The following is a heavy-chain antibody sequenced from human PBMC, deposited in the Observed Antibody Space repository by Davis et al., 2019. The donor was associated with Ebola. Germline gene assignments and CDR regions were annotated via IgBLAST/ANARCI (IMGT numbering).Heavy chain of an antibody. CDR1: GGTFSNYA. CDR2: IIPISGTT. J-gene: IGHJ4*02. Sequence: AASVKVSCKASGGTFSNYAINWVRQAPGQGPEWMGGIIPISGTTNYAQKFQGRATITADKSTSTAYMELSSLRSEDTAIYYCATTYDSRGYYSIGSFDFWGQGALATVSS. D-gene: IGHD3-22*01. CDR3: ATTYDSRGYYSIGSFDF. V-gene: IGHV1-69*06.